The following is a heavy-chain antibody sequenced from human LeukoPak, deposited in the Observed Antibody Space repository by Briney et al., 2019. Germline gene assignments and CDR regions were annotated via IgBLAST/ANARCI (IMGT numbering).Heavy chain of an antibody. D-gene: IGHD3-10*01. CDR3: ASGGAFDI. V-gene: IGHV5-51*01. CDR1: GYSFNNYW. J-gene: IGHJ3*02. CDR2: IYPGDSDT. Sequence: GESLKISCKGSGYSFNNYWIGWVRQMPGKGLEWVGIIYPGDSDTRYSTSFQGQVTISADKSISIAYLQSSSLKASDTARYYFASGGAFDIWGQGTMVTVSS.